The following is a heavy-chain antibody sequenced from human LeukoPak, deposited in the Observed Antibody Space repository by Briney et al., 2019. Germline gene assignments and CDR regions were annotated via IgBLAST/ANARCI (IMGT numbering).Heavy chain of an antibody. CDR1: GFTFSRYG. CDR3: ARVSEDYSSGWYEEYFQY. Sequence: GRSLRLSCAASGFTFSRYGMHWVRQAPGKGREWVAVIWYDGSKKNYADSVKGRFTISRDNSKNTLNLQMTSLRAEDTAVYYCARVSEDYSSGWYEEYFQYWGQGTLVIASS. J-gene: IGHJ1*01. V-gene: IGHV3-33*01. CDR2: IWYDGSKK. D-gene: IGHD6-19*01.